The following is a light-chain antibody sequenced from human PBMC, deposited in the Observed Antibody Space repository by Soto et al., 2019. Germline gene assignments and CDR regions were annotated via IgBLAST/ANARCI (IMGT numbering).Light chain of an antibody. CDR2: GAS. CDR3: QQYNDWPQLT. CDR1: QSVSSN. V-gene: IGKV3-15*01. Sequence: EIVMTQSPATLSVSPGERATLSCRASQSVSSNLAWYQQQPGQAPRLLIHGASTRATDIPARFSASGTGTEFTLTISSLQSEDFAVYYCQQYNDWPQLTFGGGTRVEIE. J-gene: IGKJ4*01.